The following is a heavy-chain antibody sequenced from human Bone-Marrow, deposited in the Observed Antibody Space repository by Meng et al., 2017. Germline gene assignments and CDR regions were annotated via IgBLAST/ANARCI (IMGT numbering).Heavy chain of an antibody. J-gene: IGHJ4*02. CDR1: GGSVSSGGYY. CDR2: IYYSGRP. Sequence: SETLSLTCTVSGGSVSSGGYYWSWIRQHPGKGLEWIGNIYYSGRPDYNPSLKSRVTISVDTSKNQFSLKLSSVTAADTAVYYCARFLPGYSYGFDYWGQGTLVTVSS. V-gene: IGHV4-31*03. CDR3: ARFLPGYSYGFDY. D-gene: IGHD5-18*01.